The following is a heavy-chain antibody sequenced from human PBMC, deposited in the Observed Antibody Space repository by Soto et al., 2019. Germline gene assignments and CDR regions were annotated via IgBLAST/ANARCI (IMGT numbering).Heavy chain of an antibody. CDR1: GFTFNNYA. D-gene: IGHD1-26*01. CDR2: ISGAGGAT. Sequence: EVQLLESGGGLVQPGGSLRLSCAASGFTFNNYAMNWVRQAPGKGLEWVSAISGAGGATYYADSVKGRFTISRDNSKNTLYLQMNSLRAEDAAVYYCAKGPYTTPRYFDYWGQGTLVTVSS. J-gene: IGHJ4*02. V-gene: IGHV3-23*01. CDR3: AKGPYTTPRYFDY.